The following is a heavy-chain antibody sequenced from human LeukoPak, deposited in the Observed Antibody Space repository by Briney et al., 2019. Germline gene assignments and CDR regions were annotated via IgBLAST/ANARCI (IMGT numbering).Heavy chain of an antibody. CDR2: IRSKAYGGTT. CDR3: TQCGYYSYYYYYMDV. J-gene: IGHJ6*03. D-gene: IGHD3-22*01. V-gene: IGHV3-49*04. CDR1: GFTFGDYP. Sequence: PGGSLRLSCTASGFTFGDYPMSWVRQAPGKGLEWVGFIRSKAYGGTTQYAASVKGIFTISRDDSKSIAYLQMNSLKTEDTAVYFCTQCGYYSYYYYYMDVWGKGTSVTVSS.